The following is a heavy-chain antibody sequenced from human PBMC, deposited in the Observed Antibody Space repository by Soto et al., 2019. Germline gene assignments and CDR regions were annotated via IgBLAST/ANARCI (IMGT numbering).Heavy chain of an antibody. V-gene: IGHV1-18*01. CDR2: ITPYNGNT. CDR3: ARERIPQSYDYVWGTSTPYGMDV. D-gene: IGHD3-16*01. Sequence: QVQLVQSGAEVKKPGASVKVSCKASGYTFTSYGISWVRQAPGQGLEWLGGITPYNGNTNYAQKLQGRVTMTTDTSTSTAYMELRSLRSDDTAVYYCARERIPQSYDYVWGTSTPYGMDVWGQGTTVTVSS. CDR1: GYTFTSYG. J-gene: IGHJ6*02.